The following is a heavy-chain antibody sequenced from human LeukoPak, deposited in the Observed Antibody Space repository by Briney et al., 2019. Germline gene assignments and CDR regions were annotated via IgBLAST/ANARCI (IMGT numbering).Heavy chain of an antibody. V-gene: IGHV4-59*01. CDR2: IYYSGST. CDR3: ARVRYGDYLADFDY. CDR1: GYSIGSGYY. J-gene: IGHJ4*02. Sequence: SETLSLTCTISGYSIGSGYYWSWIRQSPGKGLEWLASIYYSGSTNYNPSLKSRVTISVDTSKNQFSLKLSSVTAADTAVYYCARVRYGDYLADFDYWGQGTLVTVSS. D-gene: IGHD4-17*01.